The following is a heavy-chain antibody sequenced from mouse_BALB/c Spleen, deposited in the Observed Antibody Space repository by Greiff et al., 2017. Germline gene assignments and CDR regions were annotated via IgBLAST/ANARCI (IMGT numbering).Heavy chain of an antibody. V-gene: IGHV5-6-5*01. CDR1: GFTFSSYA. CDR3: ARGPRITTEVATGY. D-gene: IGHD1-1*01. Sequence: EVKLVESGGGLVKPGGSLKLSCAASGFTFSSYAMSWVRQTPEKRLEWVASISSGGSTYYPDSVKGRFTISRDNARNILYLQMSSLRSEDTAMYYCARGPRITTEVATGYWGQGTTVTVSA. CDR2: ISSGGST. J-gene: IGHJ3*01.